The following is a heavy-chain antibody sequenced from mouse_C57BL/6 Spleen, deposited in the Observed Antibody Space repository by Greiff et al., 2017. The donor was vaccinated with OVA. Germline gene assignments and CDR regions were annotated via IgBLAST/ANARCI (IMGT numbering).Heavy chain of an antibody. V-gene: IGHV1-50*01. Sequence: QVQLQQPGAELVKPGASVKMSCKASGYTFTSYWMQWVKQRPGQGLEWIGEIDPSDSYTNYNQKFKGKATLTVDTSSSTAYMQLSSLTSEDSAVYYCARWGSSWDYAMDYWGQGTSVTVSS. D-gene: IGHD1-1*01. J-gene: IGHJ4*01. CDR3: ARWGSSWDYAMDY. CDR1: GYTFTSYW. CDR2: IDPSDSYT.